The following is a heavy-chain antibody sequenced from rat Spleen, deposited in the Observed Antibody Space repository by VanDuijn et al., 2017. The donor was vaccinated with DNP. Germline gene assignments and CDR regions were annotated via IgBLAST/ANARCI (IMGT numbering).Heavy chain of an antibody. D-gene: IGHD1-9*01. Sequence: EVQLVESGGGLLQPGRSLKLSCAASGFTFSSYDMAWVRQAPSKGLEWVASISLNDVNTYYRNSVKGRFTISRDGAKSTLFLQMDSLRSEDTATYYCATSTGISLYAMDAWGQGTSVTVSS. CDR2: ISLNDVNT. J-gene: IGHJ4*01. V-gene: IGHV5-25*01. CDR3: ATSTGISLYAMDA. CDR1: GFTFSSYD.